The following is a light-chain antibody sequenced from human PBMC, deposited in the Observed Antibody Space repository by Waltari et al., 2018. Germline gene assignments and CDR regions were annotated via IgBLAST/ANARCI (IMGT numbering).Light chain of an antibody. V-gene: IGLV1-51*02. CDR1: SSNIGNNY. CDR2: ENT. J-gene: IGLJ7*01. CDR3: GTWDSSLSGAV. Sequence: QSVLTQPPSVSAAPGQRVTIPCSGGSSNIGNNYVSWYRQFPGTAPKLLIYENTERPSGIPARCSGSKSGTSATLDITGLQAGDEADYYCGTWDSSLSGAVFGGGTHLTVL.